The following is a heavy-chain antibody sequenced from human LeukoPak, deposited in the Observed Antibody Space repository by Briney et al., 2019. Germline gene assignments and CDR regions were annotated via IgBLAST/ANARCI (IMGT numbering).Heavy chain of an antibody. CDR1: GFTFSSSA. CDR2: ISNNGGYT. Sequence: PGGSLRLSCAASGFTFSSSAMSWVRQAPGQGLEWVSAISNNGGYTYYADSVQGRFTISRDNPKSTLCLQMNSLRAEDTAVYYCAKQLGYCSDGSCYFPYWGQGTLVTVSS. D-gene: IGHD2-15*01. V-gene: IGHV3-23*01. CDR3: AKQLGYCSDGSCYFPY. J-gene: IGHJ4*02.